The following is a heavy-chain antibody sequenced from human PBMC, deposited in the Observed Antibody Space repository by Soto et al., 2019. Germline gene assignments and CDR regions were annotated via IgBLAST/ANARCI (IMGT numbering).Heavy chain of an antibody. CDR1: GYTFTSYD. CDR3: ARESMGDSSSYYYYYYYMDV. J-gene: IGHJ6*03. D-gene: IGHD6-6*01. Sequence: ASVKVSCKASGYTFTSYDINWVRQATGQGLEWMGWMNPNSGNTGYAQKFQGRVTMTRNTSINTAYMELSSLRSEDTAVYYCARESMGDSSSYYYYYYYMDVWGKGTTVTVSS. CDR2: MNPNSGNT. V-gene: IGHV1-8*01.